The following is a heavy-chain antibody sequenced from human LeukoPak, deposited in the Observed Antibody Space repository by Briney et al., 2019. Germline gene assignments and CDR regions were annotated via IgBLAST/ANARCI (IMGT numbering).Heavy chain of an antibody. Sequence: PSETLSLTCAVYGGSFSGYYWSWVRQAPGKGLEWIGEINHSGNTNYNPSLKSRVTISVDTSKNQFSLKLISVTAADTAVYYCVTEPGYCTGGRCYGGWFDPWGQGTLVTVSS. D-gene: IGHD2-15*01. CDR1: GGSFSGYY. J-gene: IGHJ5*02. CDR3: VTEPGYCTGGRCYGGWFDP. V-gene: IGHV4-34*01. CDR2: INHSGNT.